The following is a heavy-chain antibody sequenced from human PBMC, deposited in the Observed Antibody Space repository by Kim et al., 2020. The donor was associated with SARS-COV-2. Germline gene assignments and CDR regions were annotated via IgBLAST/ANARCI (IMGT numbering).Heavy chain of an antibody. J-gene: IGHJ4*02. Sequence: ASVKVSCKASGYTFTSYAMHWVRQAPGQRLEWMGSINAGNGNTKYSQKFQGRVTITRDTSASTAYMELSSLRSEDTAVYYCATPGYSSGWGIVGARTGLQYWGQGTLVTVSS. CDR2: INAGNGNT. D-gene: IGHD6-19*01. CDR1: GYTFTSYA. V-gene: IGHV1-3*01. CDR3: ATPGYSSGWGIVGARTGLQY.